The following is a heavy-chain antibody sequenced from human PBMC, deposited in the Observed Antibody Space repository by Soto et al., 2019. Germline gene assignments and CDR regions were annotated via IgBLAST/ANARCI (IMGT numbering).Heavy chain of an antibody. J-gene: IGHJ4*02. CDR1: DGSISSYY. D-gene: IGHD5-12*01. V-gene: IGHV4-59*01. CDR3: ARGGGYNRDY. CDR2: IYYSGST. Sequence: QVQLQESGPGLVKPSETLSLTCTVSDGSISSYYWSWIRQPPGKGLEWSGYIYYSGSTNYNPSLKSRVTISLDTSKNQFSLKLSSVTAADTSVYYCARGGGYNRDYWGQGTLVTVSS.